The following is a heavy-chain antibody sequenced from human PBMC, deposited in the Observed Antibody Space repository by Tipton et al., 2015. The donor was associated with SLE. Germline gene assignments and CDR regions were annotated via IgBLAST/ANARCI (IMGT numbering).Heavy chain of an antibody. D-gene: IGHD6-19*01. V-gene: IGHV4-59*08. CDR3: ARYSSGLMTFDY. Sequence: GLVKPSETLSLICTVSGGSLTNYYWSWIRQPPGKGLEWIGYIYYSGSTNYNPSLKSRVIISIDTSENQFSLKLSSVTAADTAVYYCARYSSGLMTFDYWGQGTLVTVSS. CDR2: IYYSGST. J-gene: IGHJ4*02. CDR1: GGSLTNYY.